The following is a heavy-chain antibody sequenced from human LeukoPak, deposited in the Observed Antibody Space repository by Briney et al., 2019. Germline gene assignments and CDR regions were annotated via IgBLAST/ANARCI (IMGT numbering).Heavy chain of an antibody. CDR1: GFTFSTYS. CDR3: VKDSGKFGFDH. V-gene: IGHV3-48*01. J-gene: IGHJ4*02. D-gene: IGHD1-26*01. Sequence: GALRLSCAASGFTFSTYSMNWVRQAPGKGLEWVSYISSSSSTIYYVDSVKGRFTISRDNAKNSLYLQMNSLRAEDTAVYYCVKDSGKFGFDHWGQGTLLTVSS. CDR2: ISSSSSTI.